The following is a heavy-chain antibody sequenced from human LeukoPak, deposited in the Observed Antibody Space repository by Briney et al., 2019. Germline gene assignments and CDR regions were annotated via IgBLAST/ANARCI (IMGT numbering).Heavy chain of an antibody. CDR3: ARAPGPGVYFAFDI. CDR2: IYSGGTT. D-gene: IGHD2/OR15-2a*01. Sequence: GGSLRLSCAASEFTVSSNYMSWVRQAPGKGLDWVSVIYSGGTTYYADSVKGRFTISRDNSKNTLYLQMNSLRAEDTAVYYCARAPGPGVYFAFDIWGQGTMVTVSS. J-gene: IGHJ3*02. V-gene: IGHV3-53*01. CDR1: EFTVSSNY.